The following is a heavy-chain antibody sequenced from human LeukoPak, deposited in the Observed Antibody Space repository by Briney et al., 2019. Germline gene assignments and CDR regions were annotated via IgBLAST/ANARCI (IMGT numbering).Heavy chain of an antibody. Sequence: GGSLRLSCAASGFTFSNYFMHWVRPAPGKGLVWVSRINSDGTTTMYADSVKGRFTISRDNSKNTLYLQMNSLRAEDTAVYYCAKEFDDYYGSGSHPFDYWGQGTLVTVSS. CDR3: AKEFDDYYGSGSHPFDY. CDR1: GFTFSNYF. J-gene: IGHJ4*02. CDR2: INSDGTTT. V-gene: IGHV3-74*03. D-gene: IGHD3-10*01.